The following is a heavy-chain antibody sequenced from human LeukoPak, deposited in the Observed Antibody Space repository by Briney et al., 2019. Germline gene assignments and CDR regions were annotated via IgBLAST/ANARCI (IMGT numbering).Heavy chain of an antibody. V-gene: IGHV3-66*01. Sequence: GGSLRLSCAASGFTFSSYSMNWVRQAPGKGLEWVSVIYSGGSTYYADSVKGRFTISRDNSKNTLYLQMNSLRAEDTAVYYCARDRGLVIGTYYYYGMDVWGQGTTVTVSS. J-gene: IGHJ6*02. D-gene: IGHD3-22*01. CDR1: GFTFSSYS. CDR2: IYSGGST. CDR3: ARDRGLVIGTYYYYGMDV.